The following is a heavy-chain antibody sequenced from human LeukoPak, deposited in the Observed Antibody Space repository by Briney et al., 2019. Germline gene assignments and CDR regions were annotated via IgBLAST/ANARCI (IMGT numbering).Heavy chain of an antibody. CDR1: GYTFTAYY. D-gene: IGHD2-15*01. Sequence: ASVKVSCKASGYTFTAYYMRWLRQAPGQGLEWMGWINPNSGGTNYAQNFQGWVTMTRDTSISTAYMELSRLRSDDTAVYYCARDAASGYCSGGSCYSGHFQHWGQGTLVTVSS. CDR2: INPNSGGT. CDR3: ARDAASGYCSGGSCYSGHFQH. J-gene: IGHJ1*01. V-gene: IGHV1-2*04.